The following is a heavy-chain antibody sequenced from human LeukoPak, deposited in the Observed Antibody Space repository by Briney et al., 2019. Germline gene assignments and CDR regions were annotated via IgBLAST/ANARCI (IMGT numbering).Heavy chain of an antibody. CDR1: GYTFTDYY. J-gene: IGHJ5*02. D-gene: IGHD1-7*01. V-gene: IGHV1-18*04. CDR2: INPNNGNT. Sequence: ASVKVSCKASGYTFTDYYMHWVRQAPGQGLEWMGWINPNNGNTNYAQKLQGRVTMTTDTSTSTAYMELRSLRSDDTAVYYCARVKSITGTTRGSWFDPWGQGTLVTVSS. CDR3: ARVKSITGTTRGSWFDP.